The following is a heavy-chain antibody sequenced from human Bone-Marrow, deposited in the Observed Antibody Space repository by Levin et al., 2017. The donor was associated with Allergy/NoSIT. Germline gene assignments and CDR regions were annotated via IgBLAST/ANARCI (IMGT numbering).Heavy chain of an antibody. J-gene: IGHJ6*02. CDR3: ARSIQIDDLGLDV. Sequence: GGSLRLSCAASGFAFAGFAMHWVRQAPGKGLEWVAVLSHDESKTYYPDSVKGRFTISRDISKNTVYLEMNSLRPEDTAIYFCARSIQIDDLGLDVWGQGTTVTVSS. CDR2: LSHDESKT. D-gene: IGHD6-6*01. V-gene: IGHV3-30*03. CDR1: GFAFAGFA.